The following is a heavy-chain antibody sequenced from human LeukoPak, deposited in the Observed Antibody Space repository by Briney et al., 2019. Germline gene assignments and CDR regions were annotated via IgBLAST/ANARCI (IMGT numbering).Heavy chain of an antibody. CDR2: ISYDGSNK. J-gene: IGHJ3*02. CDR1: GFTFSSYG. CDR3: GRVVYSRFGELLYEYGAFDI. V-gene: IGHV3-30*03. D-gene: IGHD3-10*01. Sequence: PGGSLRLSCAASGFTFSSYGMHWVRQAPGKGLEWVAVISYDGSNKYYADSVKGRFTISRDNSKNTLYLQMNSLRAEDTAVYYCGRVVYSRFGELLYEYGAFDIWGQGTMVTVSS.